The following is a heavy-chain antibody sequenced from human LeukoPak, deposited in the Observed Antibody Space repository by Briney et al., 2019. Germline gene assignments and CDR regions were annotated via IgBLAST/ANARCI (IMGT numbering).Heavy chain of an antibody. D-gene: IGHD3-22*01. J-gene: IGHJ4*02. CDR2: INPSGGST. CDR1: GYTFTSYY. CDR3: ARVQTVHSGYYSSHFDY. Sequence: GASVKVSCKASGYTFTSYYMHWVRQAPGQGLEWMGIINPSGGSTSYAQKFQGRVTMTRDMSTSTVYMELSSLRSEDTAVYYCARVQTVHSGYYSSHFDYWGQGTLVTVSS. V-gene: IGHV1-46*01.